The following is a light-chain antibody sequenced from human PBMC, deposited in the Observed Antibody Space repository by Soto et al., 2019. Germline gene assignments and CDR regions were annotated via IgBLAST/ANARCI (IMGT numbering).Light chain of an antibody. Sequence: EIVLTQSPGTLSLSPGERATLSCRASHSVSSSYLAWYQQKPGQAPRLLIYGASSRATGIPDRFSGSGSGTDFTLTISRLEPEDFAVYYCQQYGSSLVWTFGQGTKVDIK. J-gene: IGKJ1*01. CDR2: GAS. V-gene: IGKV3-20*01. CDR3: QQYGSSLVWT. CDR1: HSVSSSY.